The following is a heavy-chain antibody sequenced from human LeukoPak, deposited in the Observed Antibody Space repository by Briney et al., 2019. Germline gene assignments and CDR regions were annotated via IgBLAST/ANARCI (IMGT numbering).Heavy chain of an antibody. CDR1: GYTFTSYY. CDR2: INPSGGST. D-gene: IGHD4-17*01. CDR3: ARGDRATVTLY. J-gene: IGHJ4*01. V-gene: IGHV1-46*01. Sequence: ASVKVSCKASGYTFTSYYMHWVRQAPGQGLEWMGIINPSGGSTSYAQKFQGRVTMTRDMSTSTVYMELSSLRSEDTAVCYCARGDRATVTLYWGHGTLVTVSS.